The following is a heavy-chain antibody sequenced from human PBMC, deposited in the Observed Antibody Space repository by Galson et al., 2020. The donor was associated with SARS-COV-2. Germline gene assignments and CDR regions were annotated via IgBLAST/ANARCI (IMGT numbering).Heavy chain of an antibody. Sequence: ASETLSLTCTVSGGSISSSSYYWGWIRQPPGKGLEWIGSFYYSGSTYYNPSLKSRVTISVDTSKNQFSLKLSSVTAADTAVYYCARDQGLYDILTGSRRYYYYGMDVWGQGTTVTVSS. V-gene: IGHV4-39*07. CDR1: GGSISSSSYY. J-gene: IGHJ6*02. CDR3: ARDQGLYDILTGSRRYYYYGMDV. D-gene: IGHD3-9*01. CDR2: FYYSGST.